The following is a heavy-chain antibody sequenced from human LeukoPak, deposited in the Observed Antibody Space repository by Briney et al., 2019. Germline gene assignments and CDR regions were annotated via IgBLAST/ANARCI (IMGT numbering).Heavy chain of an antibody. CDR2: VRGSGGST. Sequence: GGSLRLSCAASGFTFSNYAMSWVRQAPGRGLEWVAVVRGSGGSTYYADSVKGRFTISRDNSKNTLYLQMNSLRAEDTAVYYCAKDLAEMATIIDYWGQGTLVTASS. J-gene: IGHJ4*02. CDR3: AKDLAEMATIIDY. V-gene: IGHV3-23*01. D-gene: IGHD5-24*01. CDR1: GFTFSNYA.